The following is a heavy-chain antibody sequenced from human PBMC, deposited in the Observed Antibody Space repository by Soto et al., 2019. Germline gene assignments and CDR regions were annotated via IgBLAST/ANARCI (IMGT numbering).Heavy chain of an antibody. J-gene: IGHJ6*02. CDR2: IVVGSGNT. V-gene: IGHV1-58*01. D-gene: IGHD3-3*01. Sequence: SVKVSCKXSGFTFTSSAVQWVRQARGQRLEWIGWIVVGSGNTNYAQKFQERVTITRDMSTSTAYMELSSLRSEDTAVYYCAADTGDDFWSGYYYYYGMDVWGQGTTVTVSS. CDR1: GFTFTSSA. CDR3: AADTGDDFWSGYYYYYGMDV.